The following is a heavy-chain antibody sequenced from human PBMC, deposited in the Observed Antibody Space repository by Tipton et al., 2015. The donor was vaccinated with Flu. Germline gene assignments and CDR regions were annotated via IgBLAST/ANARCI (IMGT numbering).Heavy chain of an antibody. V-gene: IGHV4-61*02. CDR1: GDSIRGPYY. CDR3: ARDTDASYTPY. J-gene: IGHJ4*02. D-gene: IGHD3-10*01. CDR2: IYTSGST. Sequence: TLSLTCAVSGDSIRGPYYWSWIRQPAGKALEWIGRIYTSGSTNYNPSLESRVTISLDTSKNQFSLRLSSVTAADTAVYFCARDTDASYTPYWGQGTLVTVSS.